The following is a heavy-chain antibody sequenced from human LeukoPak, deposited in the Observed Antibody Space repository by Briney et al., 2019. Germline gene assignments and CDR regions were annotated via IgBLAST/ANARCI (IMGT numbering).Heavy chain of an antibody. CDR2: IYNSGST. CDR3: ARGSRRSYFDY. V-gene: IGHV4-59*12. CDR1: GGSISSYY. J-gene: IGHJ4*02. Sequence: NASETLSLTCTVSGGSISSYYWSWIRQPPGKGLEWIGYIYNSGSTNYNPSLKSRVTISVDTSKNQFSLKLSSMTAADTAVYFCARGSRRSYFDYWGPGALVLVSS.